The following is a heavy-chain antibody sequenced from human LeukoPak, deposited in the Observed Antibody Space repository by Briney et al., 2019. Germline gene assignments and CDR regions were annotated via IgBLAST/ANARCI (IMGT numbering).Heavy chain of an antibody. D-gene: IGHD2-21*01. CDR2: ITYRGSP. V-gene: IGHV4-34*01. J-gene: IGHJ4*02. Sequence: ASDTLSLTCGASDGSLDIYYWMFVRQPPGKGLQWIGEITYRGSPYYHPSPKSRVTISIDASQRHVSLTLNSVTAADTAVYYCATYGGDWKFDSWGQGTLVTASS. CDR1: DGSLDIYY. CDR3: ATYGGDWKFDS.